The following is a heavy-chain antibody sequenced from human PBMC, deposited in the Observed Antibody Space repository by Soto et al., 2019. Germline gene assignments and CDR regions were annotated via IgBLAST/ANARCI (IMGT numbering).Heavy chain of an antibody. J-gene: IGHJ4*02. Sequence: ASVKVSCKASGYTFTGYYMHWVRQAPGQGLEWMGWINPNSGGTNYAQKFQGRFTISRDISTNMVYLQMSSLTDEDTAVYYCARAREPEYSSAIFFDIWGQGALVTVSS. CDR3: ARAREPEYSSAIFFDI. CDR1: GYTFTGYY. CDR2: INPNSGGT. V-gene: IGHV1-2*02. D-gene: IGHD5-18*01.